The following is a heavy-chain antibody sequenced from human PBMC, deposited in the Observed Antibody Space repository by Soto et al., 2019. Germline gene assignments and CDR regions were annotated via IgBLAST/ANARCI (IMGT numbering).Heavy chain of an antibody. Sequence: QAQLVQSGAEVKKPGASVKVSCKASGYTFTSYGISWVRQAPGQGLEWMGWISAYNGNTNYAQKLQGRVTMTTDTSTSTAYMELRSLRSDDTAVYYCARDLRRITVTTYYYYYGMDVWGQGTTVTVSS. CDR2: ISAYNGNT. CDR3: ARDLRRITVTTYYYYYGMDV. D-gene: IGHD4-17*01. CDR1: GYTFTSYG. V-gene: IGHV1-18*01. J-gene: IGHJ6*02.